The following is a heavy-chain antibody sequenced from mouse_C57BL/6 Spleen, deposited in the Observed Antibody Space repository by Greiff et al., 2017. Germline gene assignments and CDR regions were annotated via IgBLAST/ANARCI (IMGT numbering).Heavy chain of an antibody. Sequence: QVQLKQPGAELVRPGTSVKLSCKASGYTFTSYWMHWVKQRPGQGLEWIGVIDPSDSYTNYNQKFKGKATLTVDTSSSTAYMQLSSLTSEDSAVYYCARKDSNRDWYFDVWGTGTTVTVSS. CDR1: GYTFTSYW. CDR2: IDPSDSYT. V-gene: IGHV1-59*01. D-gene: IGHD4-1*01. CDR3: ARKDSNRDWYFDV. J-gene: IGHJ1*03.